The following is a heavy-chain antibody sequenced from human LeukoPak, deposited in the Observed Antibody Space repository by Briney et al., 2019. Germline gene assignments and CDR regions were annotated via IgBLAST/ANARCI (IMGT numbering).Heavy chain of an antibody. Sequence: PGGSLRLSCAASGFSFSSFAMSWVRQAPGKGLEWVSAISGSGGSTYYADSVKGRFTISRDNSRNTLYLQMNSLRAEDTAVYYCAKDRGLVVVVPFDSWGQGTLSPSPQ. V-gene: IGHV3-23*01. J-gene: IGHJ4*02. CDR2: ISGSGGST. CDR1: GFSFSSFA. D-gene: IGHD3-22*01. CDR3: AKDRGLVVVVPFDS.